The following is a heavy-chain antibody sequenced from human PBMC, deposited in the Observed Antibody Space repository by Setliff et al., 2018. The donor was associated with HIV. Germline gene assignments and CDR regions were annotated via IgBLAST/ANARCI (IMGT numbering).Heavy chain of an antibody. D-gene: IGHD3-22*01. CDR1: GFTFSSYV. Sequence: QPGGSLRLSCAATGFTFSSYVLHWVRQAPGKGLEWVAVMSTGGGIKICADSVKGRFTISRDNSRNTLFLQMNNLRPEDTAVYYCAKGGHSSGYYYADYWGQGTLVTVSS. CDR2: MSTGGGIK. CDR3: AKGGHSSGYYYADY. V-gene: IGHV3-30-3*01. J-gene: IGHJ4*02.